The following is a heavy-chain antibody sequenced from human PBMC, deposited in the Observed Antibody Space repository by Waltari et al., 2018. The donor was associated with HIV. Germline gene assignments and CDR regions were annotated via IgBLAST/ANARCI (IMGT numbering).Heavy chain of an antibody. CDR3: ASNYGSGWFDY. Sequence: QVQLQESGPGLVKPSQTLSLTCTVSGGSISSGSYYWIWIRQPAGKGLEWIGRIYTSGSTNYNPSLKSRVTISVDTSKNQFSLKLSSVTAADTAVYYCASNYGSGWFDYWGQGTLVTVSS. D-gene: IGHD3-10*01. CDR1: GGSISSGSYY. J-gene: IGHJ4*02. CDR2: IYTSGST. V-gene: IGHV4-61*02.